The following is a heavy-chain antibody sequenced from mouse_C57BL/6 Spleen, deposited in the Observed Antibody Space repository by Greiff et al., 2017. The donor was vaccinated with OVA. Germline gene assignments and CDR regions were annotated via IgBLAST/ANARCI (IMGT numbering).Heavy chain of an antibody. CDR3: VQLRSRIAY. CDR1: GFNIKDDY. Sequence: VQLQQSGAELVRPGASVQLSCTASGFNIKDDYMHWVKQRPEQGLEWIGWIDPENGDTEYASKFQGKATITADTSSNTAYLQLSSLTSEDTAVYYCVQLRSRIAYWGQGTLVTVSA. V-gene: IGHV14-4*01. D-gene: IGHD3-2*02. CDR2: IDPENGDT. J-gene: IGHJ3*01.